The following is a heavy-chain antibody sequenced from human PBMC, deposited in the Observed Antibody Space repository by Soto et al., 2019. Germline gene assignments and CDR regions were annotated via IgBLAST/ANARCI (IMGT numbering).Heavy chain of an antibody. V-gene: IGHV3-11*06. CDR2: SSNSGTFA. CDR3: ARSGDNYNLLDY. Sequence: PGGSLRLSCAASGFTFNEYYMSWIRQAPGKGLEWISYSSNSGTFARYADSVKGRFSISRDNAKNSLYLQINSLRGDDTAIYYCARSGDNYNLLDYWGQGTLVTVSS. J-gene: IGHJ4*02. CDR1: GFTFNEYY. D-gene: IGHD1-1*01.